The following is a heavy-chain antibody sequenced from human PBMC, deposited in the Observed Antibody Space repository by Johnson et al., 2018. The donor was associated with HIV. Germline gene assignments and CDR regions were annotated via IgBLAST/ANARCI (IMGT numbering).Heavy chain of an antibody. CDR3: ARELRDIVVPDAFEI. CDR1: GFTVSSNY. D-gene: IGHD5-12*01. J-gene: IGHJ3*02. V-gene: IGHV3-66*01. Sequence: VQLVESGGGLVQPGGSLRLSCAASGFTVSSNYMSWVRQAPGKGLEWVSVIYSGGSTYYADSVKGRFTISRDNSKNTLYLQMNSLRAEDTAVYYCARELRDIVVPDAFEIWGQGTMVTVSS. CDR2: IYSGGST.